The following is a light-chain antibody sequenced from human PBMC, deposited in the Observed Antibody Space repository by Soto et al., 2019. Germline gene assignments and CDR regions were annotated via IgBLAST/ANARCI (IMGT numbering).Light chain of an antibody. CDR2: EVS. CDR3: SSYTSSITVV. J-gene: IGLJ2*01. Sequence: QSALTQPASVSGSPGQSITISCTGTSSDVGGYNHVSWYQQYPGKAPKLIIFEVSNRPSGVSNRFSGSKSGNSASLTISGLEGEGEADYYCSSYTSSITVVFGGGVKRPVL. CDR1: SSDVGGYNH. V-gene: IGLV2-14*01.